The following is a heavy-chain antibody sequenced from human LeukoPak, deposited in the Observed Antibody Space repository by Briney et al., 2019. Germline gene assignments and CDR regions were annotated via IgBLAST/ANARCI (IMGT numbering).Heavy chain of an antibody. CDR1: GGSISSYY. Sequence: SETLSLTCTVSGGSISSYYWSWIRQPPGKGLEWIGYIYYSGSTNYNPSLKGRVTISVDTSKNQFSLKLSSVTAADTAVYYCARDHGSGWTWAYDYWGQGTLVTVSS. J-gene: IGHJ4*02. D-gene: IGHD6-19*01. CDR3: ARDHGSGWTWAYDY. V-gene: IGHV4-59*01. CDR2: IYYSGST.